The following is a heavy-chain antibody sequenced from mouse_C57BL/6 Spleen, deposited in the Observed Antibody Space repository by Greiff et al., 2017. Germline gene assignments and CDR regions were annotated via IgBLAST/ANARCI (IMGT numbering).Heavy chain of an antibody. CDR1: GYTFTSYW. CDR3: ARLGRTGYYFDY. V-gene: IGHV1-61*01. CDR2: IYPSDSET. J-gene: IGHJ2*01. D-gene: IGHD4-1*01. Sequence: QVQLQQPGAELVRPGSSVKLSCKASGYTFTSYWMDWVKQRPGQGLEWIGNIYPSDSETHYNHKFKDKATLTIDKSSSTAYMQLSRLTSEDSAVYYCARLGRTGYYFDYWGQGTPLTVSS.